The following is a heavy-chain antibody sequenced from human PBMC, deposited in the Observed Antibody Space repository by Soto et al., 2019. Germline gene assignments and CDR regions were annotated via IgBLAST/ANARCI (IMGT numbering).Heavy chain of an antibody. V-gene: IGHV3-30-3*01. CDR1: GFTFSSYA. J-gene: IGHJ6*02. Sequence: QVQLVESGGGVVQPGRSLRLSCAASGFTFSSYAMHWVRQAPGKGLEWVAVISYDGSNKYYADSVKGRFTISRDNSKNTLYLQMNSLGADDTAVYYCARDKGSRMNYHGMDVRGQGTTVTVSS. D-gene: IGHD6-13*01. CDR2: ISYDGSNK. CDR3: ARDKGSRMNYHGMDV.